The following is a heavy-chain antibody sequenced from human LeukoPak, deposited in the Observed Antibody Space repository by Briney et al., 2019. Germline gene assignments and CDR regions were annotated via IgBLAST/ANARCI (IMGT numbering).Heavy chain of an antibody. Sequence: SLRLSCAASGFTFDDYAMHWVRQPPGKGLKWVSGISWDSGNIDYADSVKGRFTISRDNAKNSLYLQMNSLRAEDTALYYCAKGIGSSGYPQQFDYWGRGTLVTVSS. J-gene: IGHJ4*02. CDR2: ISWDSGNI. CDR3: AKGIGSSGYPQQFDY. D-gene: IGHD3-22*01. V-gene: IGHV3-9*01. CDR1: GFTFDDYA.